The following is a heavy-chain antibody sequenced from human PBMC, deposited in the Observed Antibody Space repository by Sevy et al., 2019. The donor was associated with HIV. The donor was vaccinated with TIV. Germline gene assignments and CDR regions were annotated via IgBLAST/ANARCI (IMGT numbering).Heavy chain of an antibody. D-gene: IGHD5-12*01. J-gene: IGHJ4*02. Sequence: GGSLRLSCEAFGFSFSNYGMHWVRQAPGKGPEWVSSIRLDGNDKQYADSVKGRFTISRDNSKKTLNLQMNSLGAEDTDVYYCARDPGYSGYDWGALTYYFDYWGQGTLVTVSS. CDR3: ARDPGYSGYDWGALTYYFDY. CDR1: GFSFSNYG. CDR2: IRLDGNDK. V-gene: IGHV3-30*02.